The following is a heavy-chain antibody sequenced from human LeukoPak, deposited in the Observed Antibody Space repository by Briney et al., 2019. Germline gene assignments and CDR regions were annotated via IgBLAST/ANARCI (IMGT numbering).Heavy chain of an antibody. D-gene: IGHD6-19*01. CDR1: GFTFSTYE. Sequence: PGGSLRLSCAASGFTFSTYEMNWVRQAPGKGLEWVPFISSSSSTIYYADSVKGRFTISRDNAKNSLYLQMNSLRAEDTAVYYCVRDDGSSGWYGPLGYWGQGTLVTVSS. CDR2: ISSSSSTI. J-gene: IGHJ4*02. CDR3: VRDDGSSGWYGPLGY. V-gene: IGHV3-48*03.